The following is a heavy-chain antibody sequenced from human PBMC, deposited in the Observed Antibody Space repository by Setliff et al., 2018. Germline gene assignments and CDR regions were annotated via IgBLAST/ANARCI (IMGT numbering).Heavy chain of an antibody. J-gene: IGHJ4*01. CDR1: GSTLTELT. V-gene: IGHV1-24*01. D-gene: IGHD3-22*01. CDR3: ATKDYDTSGYYRPFGF. CDR2: FNPEDDEI. Sequence: ASVKVSCKVSGSTLTELTMYWVRQAPGKGLEWMGSFNPEDDEIIYAQKFLGRVTMTEDTSTDTAYMKLSSLRSEDTAVYYCATKDYDTSGYYRPFGFWGQGTLVTVSS.